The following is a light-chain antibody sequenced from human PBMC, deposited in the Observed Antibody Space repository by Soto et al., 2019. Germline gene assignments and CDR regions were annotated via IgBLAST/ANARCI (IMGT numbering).Light chain of an antibody. V-gene: IGKV1-9*01. CDR2: AAS. CDR3: QQVNIYPYA. Sequence: IQLTQSPSSLSASVGDRVTITCRARQGISSYLAWYQQKPGQAPKLLIYAASTLQGGVPSRFSGSGSGTDFTLAISSQQHEDFATYYCQQVNIYPYAFGRVTNLEI. J-gene: IGKJ2*01. CDR1: QGISSY.